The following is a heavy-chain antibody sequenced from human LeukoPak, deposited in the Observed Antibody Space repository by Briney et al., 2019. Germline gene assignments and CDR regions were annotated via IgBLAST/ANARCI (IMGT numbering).Heavy chain of an antibody. J-gene: IGHJ4*02. V-gene: IGHV3-33*06. CDR1: GFTFSHYA. CDR3: AKDAERGFDFSNSLQS. D-gene: IGHD4-11*01. CDR2: IWNDGSGK. Sequence: PGGSLRLSCTTSGFTFSHYAMHWVRRAPGKGLEWVAVIWNDGSGKYYGDSVKGRFTISRDNSKKTVYLQLSSLRVEDTAVYYCAKDAERGFDFSNSLQSWGQGTLVTVSS.